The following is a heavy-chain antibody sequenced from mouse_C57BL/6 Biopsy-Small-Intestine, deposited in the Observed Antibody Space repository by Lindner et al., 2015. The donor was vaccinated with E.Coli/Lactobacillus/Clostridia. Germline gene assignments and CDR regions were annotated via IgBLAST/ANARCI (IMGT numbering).Heavy chain of an antibody. D-gene: IGHD1-1*01. J-gene: IGHJ1*03. CDR3: ARRIYYYGSGFGYFDV. V-gene: IGHV1-18*01. CDR1: GYTFTDSN. CDR2: VNPNNGGT. Sequence: VQLQESGPELVKPGTSVKIPCKASGYTFTDSNMDWVKQSHGKSLEWIGDVNPNNGGTIYNQKFKGKATLTVDKSSSTAYMELRSLTSADTAVYYCARRIYYYGSGFGYFDVWGTGTTVTVSS.